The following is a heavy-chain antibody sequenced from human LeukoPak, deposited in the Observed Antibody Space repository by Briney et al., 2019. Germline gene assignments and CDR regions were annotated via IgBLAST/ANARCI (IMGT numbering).Heavy chain of an antibody. CDR3: ARVRLVGATTGCFDY. CDR1: GYTFTSYY. Sequence: ASVKVSCKASGYTFTSYYMHWVRQAPGQGPEWMGIINPSGGSTSYAQKFQGRVTMTRDTSTSTVYMELSSLRSEDTAVYYCARVRLVGATTGCFDYWGQGTLVTVSS. J-gene: IGHJ4*02. CDR2: INPSGGST. D-gene: IGHD1-26*01. V-gene: IGHV1-46*03.